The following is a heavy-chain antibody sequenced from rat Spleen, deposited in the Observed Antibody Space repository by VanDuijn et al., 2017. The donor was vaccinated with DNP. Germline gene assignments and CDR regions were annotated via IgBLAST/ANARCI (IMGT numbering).Heavy chain of an antibody. J-gene: IGHJ4*01. V-gene: IGHV5S10*01. D-gene: IGHD3-6*01. Sequence: EVQLVESGGGLVQPGRSLKLSCAASGFTFSNYGMAWVRQTPKKDLEWVATIVYDGTRTYYRDSVRGRFTISRENAKTTLYLQMNSLRSEDTATYYCASFNWPAPWGQGTSVTVSS. CDR1: GFTFSNYG. CDR2: IVYDGTRT. CDR3: ASFNWPAP.